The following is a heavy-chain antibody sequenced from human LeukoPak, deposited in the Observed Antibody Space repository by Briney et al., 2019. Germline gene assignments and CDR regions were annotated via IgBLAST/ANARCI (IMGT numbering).Heavy chain of an antibody. V-gene: IGHV4-59*12. Sequence: SETLSLTCTVSGGSISSYYWSWIRQPPGKGLEWIGYIYYSGSTNYNPSLKSRITISIDTSKKQFALKLSSVTAADTAVYYCARDYGDHRVDYWGQGTLVTVSS. CDR2: IYYSGST. J-gene: IGHJ4*02. CDR1: GGSISSYY. CDR3: ARDYGDHRVDY. D-gene: IGHD4-17*01.